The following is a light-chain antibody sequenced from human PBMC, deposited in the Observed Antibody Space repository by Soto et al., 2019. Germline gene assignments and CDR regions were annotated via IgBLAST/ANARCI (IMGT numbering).Light chain of an antibody. Sequence: DIVLTQSPGTLSLSPGERATLSCRASQSVCYSHLAWYQQKPGQAPRLLVHGAFRRATGIPDRFSGSGSGTDFTLTISRLEPEYFAVYYCQQYGSSAQTFGQGTKVEVK. V-gene: IGKV3-20*01. J-gene: IGKJ1*01. CDR2: GAF. CDR3: QQYGSSAQT. CDR1: QSVCYSH.